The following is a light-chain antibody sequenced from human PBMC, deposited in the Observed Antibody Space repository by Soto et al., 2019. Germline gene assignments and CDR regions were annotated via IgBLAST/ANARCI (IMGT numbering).Light chain of an antibody. J-gene: IGKJ1*01. Sequence: DIVMTQTPLSSPATLGQPASISCRSSQSLVRSDGNTYLSWLQQRPGQPPRLLIYEVSNRFSGVPDRFSGSGAGTDFTLKISRVEAEDVGVYYCMQATQYPRTFGQGTKVEIK. CDR1: QSLVRSDGNTY. CDR2: EVS. CDR3: MQATQYPRT. V-gene: IGKV2-24*01.